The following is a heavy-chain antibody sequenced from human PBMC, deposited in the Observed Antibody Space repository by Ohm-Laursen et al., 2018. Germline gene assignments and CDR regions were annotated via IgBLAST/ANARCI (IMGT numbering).Heavy chain of an antibody. D-gene: IGHD3-22*01. Sequence: SETLSLTCTVSGGSISSYYWSWIRQPPGKGLEWIGYIYYTGSTSYNPSLKSRVTISVDTSKNQFSLKLSSVTAADTAVYYCARRANSAYPYYFDYWGQGTLVTVSS. CDR3: ARRANSAYPYYFDY. CDR2: IYYTGST. CDR1: GGSISSYY. J-gene: IGHJ4*02. V-gene: IGHV4-59*08.